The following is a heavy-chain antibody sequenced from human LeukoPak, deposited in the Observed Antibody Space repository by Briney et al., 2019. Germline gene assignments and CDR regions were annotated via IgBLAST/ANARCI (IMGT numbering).Heavy chain of an antibody. Sequence: PSETLSLTCTVSGGSIGSSIYYWGWIRQPPGKGLEWIGSIYYSGSTYYNPSLKSRVTISVDTSKNQFSLKLSSVTAADTAVYYCARSYTPLRYFDWSNTGRGTGGYFDYWGQGTLVTVSS. D-gene: IGHD3-9*01. V-gene: IGHV4-39*01. J-gene: IGHJ4*02. CDR2: IYYSGST. CDR1: GGSIGSSIYY. CDR3: ARSYTPLRYFDWSNTGRGTGGYFDY.